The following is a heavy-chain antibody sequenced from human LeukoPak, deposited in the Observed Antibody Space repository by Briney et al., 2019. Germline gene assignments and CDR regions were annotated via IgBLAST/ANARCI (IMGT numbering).Heavy chain of an antibody. CDR1: GFTFSAYW. V-gene: IGHV3-74*01. D-gene: IGHD1-26*01. J-gene: IGHJ5*02. Sequence: PGGSLRLSCAASGFTFSAYWMHWARQAPGKGLEWVSRINIDGATTNYADSVKGRFTISRDNAKNTLHLQMNSLRADDTAVYYCVRGAVGTGVWFDPWGQGTLVTVSS. CDR2: INIDGATT. CDR3: VRGAVGTGVWFDP.